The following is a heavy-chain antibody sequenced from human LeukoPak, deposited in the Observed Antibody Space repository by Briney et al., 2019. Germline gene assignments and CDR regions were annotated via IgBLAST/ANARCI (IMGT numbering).Heavy chain of an antibody. Sequence: SETLSLTCTVSGGSISSSNYYWSWIRQPPGKGLEWIGYIYYSGSTNYNPSLKSRVTISVDTSKNQFSLKLSSVTAADTAVYYCAKGDRKYYYGSGSPPDYWGQGTLVTVSS. CDR3: AKGDRKYYYGSGSPPDY. J-gene: IGHJ4*02. V-gene: IGHV4-61*01. CDR1: GGSISSSNYY. D-gene: IGHD3-10*01. CDR2: IYYSGST.